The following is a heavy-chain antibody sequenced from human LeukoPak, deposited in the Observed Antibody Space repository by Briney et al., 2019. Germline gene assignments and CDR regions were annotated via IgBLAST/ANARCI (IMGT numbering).Heavy chain of an antibody. J-gene: IGHJ3*02. Sequence: ASVKVSCKASGYTFTNYYIHWVRQAPGQGLEWMGWINSNRGGTNYAQKFQGRVTMTRDTSISTAYMELRSVRSDDTAVYYCTRDHGDDAFDIWGPGTMVTVSS. CDR1: GYTFTNYY. CDR3: TRDHGDDAFDI. D-gene: IGHD3-3*01. V-gene: IGHV1-2*02. CDR2: INSNRGGT.